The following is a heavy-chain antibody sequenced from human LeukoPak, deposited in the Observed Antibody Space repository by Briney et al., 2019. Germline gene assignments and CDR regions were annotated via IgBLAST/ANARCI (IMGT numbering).Heavy chain of an antibody. V-gene: IGHV3-30*04. D-gene: IGHD3-9*01. CDR3: ARGGVYDILTGYLDY. J-gene: IGHJ4*02. CDR1: GFTFSSYA. Sequence: GGSLRLSCAASGFTFSSYAMHWVRQAPGKGLEWVAVISYDGSNKYYADSVKGRFTISRDNSKNTLYLQMNSLRAEDTAAYYCARGGVYDILTGYLDYWGQGTLVTVSS. CDR2: ISYDGSNK.